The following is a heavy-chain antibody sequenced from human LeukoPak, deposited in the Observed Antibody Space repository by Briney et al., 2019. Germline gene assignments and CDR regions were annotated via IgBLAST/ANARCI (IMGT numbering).Heavy chain of an antibody. CDR3: ARHPYYDFWSGYRRHAHYFDY. J-gene: IGHJ4*02. Sequence: SETLSLTCTISGGSISSSSYYWGWIRQPPGKGLEWIGSIYYSGSTYYDPSLKSRVTISVDTPKNQFSLKLSSVTAADTAVYYCARHPYYDFWSGYRRHAHYFDYWGQGTLVTVSS. CDR2: IYYSGST. V-gene: IGHV4-39*01. D-gene: IGHD3-3*01. CDR1: GGSISSSSYY.